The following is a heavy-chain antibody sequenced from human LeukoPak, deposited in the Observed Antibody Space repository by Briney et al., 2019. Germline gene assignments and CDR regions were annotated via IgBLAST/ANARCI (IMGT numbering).Heavy chain of an antibody. Sequence: GGSLRLSCAASGFTFSDYYMSWIRQAPGKGLEWVSYISSSGSTIYYADSVKGRFTISRDSAKNSLYLQMNSLRAEDTAVYYCARSGWLPYDAFDIWGQGTMVTVSS. CDR2: ISSSGSTI. D-gene: IGHD5-12*01. V-gene: IGHV3-11*01. J-gene: IGHJ3*02. CDR1: GFTFSDYY. CDR3: ARSGWLPYDAFDI.